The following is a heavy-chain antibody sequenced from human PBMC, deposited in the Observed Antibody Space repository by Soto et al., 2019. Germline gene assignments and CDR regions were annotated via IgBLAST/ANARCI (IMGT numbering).Heavy chain of an antibody. CDR1: GYTFTSYG. Sequence: ASVKVSCKASGYTFTSYGISWVRQAPGQGLEWMGWISAYNGNTNYAQKLQGRVTMTTDTSTSTAYMELRSLRPDDTAVYYCARDRWAPTYYDFWSGYYPYYYGMDVWGQGTTVTVSS. CDR2: ISAYNGNT. V-gene: IGHV1-18*01. D-gene: IGHD3-3*01. J-gene: IGHJ6*02. CDR3: ARDRWAPTYYDFWSGYYPYYYGMDV.